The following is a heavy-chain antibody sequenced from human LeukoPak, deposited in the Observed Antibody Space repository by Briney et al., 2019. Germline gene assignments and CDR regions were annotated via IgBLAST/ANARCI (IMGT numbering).Heavy chain of an antibody. D-gene: IGHD3-10*01. V-gene: IGHV3-33*01. CDR2: IWYDGRNK. CDR1: GFTFSSYG. J-gene: IGHJ6*02. CDR3: ARDITYYYGSGSHYGMDV. Sequence: GGSLRLSCAASGFTFSSYGMHWVRQAPGKGLEWVAVIWYDGRNKYYADSVKGRFTISRDNSKNTLYLQMNSLRAEDTAVYYCARDITYYYGSGSHYGMDVWGQGTTVTVSS.